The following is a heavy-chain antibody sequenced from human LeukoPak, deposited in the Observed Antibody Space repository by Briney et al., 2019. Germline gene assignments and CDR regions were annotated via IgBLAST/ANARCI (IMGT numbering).Heavy chain of an antibody. CDR1: GYTFTSYY. CDR3: ARGRYYSILTTYTPPNY. V-gene: IGHV1-8*01. CDR2: MNPNSGDT. Sequence: ASVKVSCKASGYTFTSYYINWVRQATGQGLEWMGCMNPNSGDTVYAQKFQGRVTMTRNTSTSTAYMEVSSLRSEDTAVYYCARGRYYSILTTYTPPNYWGQGTPVTVSS. J-gene: IGHJ4*02. D-gene: IGHD3-9*01.